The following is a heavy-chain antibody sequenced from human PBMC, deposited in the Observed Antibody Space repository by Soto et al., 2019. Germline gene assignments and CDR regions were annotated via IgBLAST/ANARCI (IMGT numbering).Heavy chain of an antibody. CDR1: GFAFSTYA. CDR2: IWADGSRQ. V-gene: IGHV3-33*08. CDR3: VGGNGYWGLGDY. D-gene: IGHD3-3*01. J-gene: IGHJ4*02. Sequence: QVQLVESGGGVIQPGKSLRLSCSASGFAFSTYAMHWVRQAPGKGLEWVAVIWADGSRQFYADSVKGRFTVSRDNSQNTLFLQMNSLRVDDTALYYCVGGNGYWGLGDYWGQGTLVTVSS.